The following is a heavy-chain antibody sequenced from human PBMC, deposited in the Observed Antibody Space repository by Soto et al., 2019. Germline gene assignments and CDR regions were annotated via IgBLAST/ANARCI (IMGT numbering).Heavy chain of an antibody. CDR2: ISSSGSTI. J-gene: IGHJ6*02. V-gene: IGHV3-48*03. CDR3: ARSIDYYDSSGYYPPGYYYYGMDV. CDR1: GFTFSSYE. D-gene: IGHD3-22*01. Sequence: EVQLVESGGGLVQPGGSLRLSCAASGFTFSSYEMNWVRQAPGKGLEWVSYISSSGSTIYYADSVKGRFTISRDNAKNSLYLQMNSLRAEDTAVYYCARSIDYYDSSGYYPPGYYYYGMDVWGQGTTVTVSS.